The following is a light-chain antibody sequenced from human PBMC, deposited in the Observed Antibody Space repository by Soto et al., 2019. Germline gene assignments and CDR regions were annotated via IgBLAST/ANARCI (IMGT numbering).Light chain of an antibody. Sequence: EVVMTQSPATLSLSPGERATLSCRSSQSVGSKLAWYQQKTGQAPRLLIYGATTRATGVPARFSGGRSGTEFTLSISSLQSEDSAVYFCQQYDAPVTFGQGTKLDIK. CDR1: QSVGSK. CDR3: QQYDAPVT. V-gene: IGKV3-15*01. J-gene: IGKJ2*01. CDR2: GAT.